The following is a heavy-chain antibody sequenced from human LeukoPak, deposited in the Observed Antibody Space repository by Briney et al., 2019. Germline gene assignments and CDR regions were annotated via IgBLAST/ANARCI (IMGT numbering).Heavy chain of an antibody. CDR2: IYSGGST. D-gene: IGHD5-12*01. CDR1: GFTVSSNY. J-gene: IGHJ1*01. V-gene: IGHV3-53*01. Sequence: GGSLRLSCAASGFTVSSNYMGWVRQAPGKGLEWVSVIYSGGSTYYADSVRGRFTISRDNSKNTLYLQMNSLRAEDMGVYQCVRGGRGYSGHESVEKWGQGTLVTVSS. CDR3: VRGGRGYSGHESVEK.